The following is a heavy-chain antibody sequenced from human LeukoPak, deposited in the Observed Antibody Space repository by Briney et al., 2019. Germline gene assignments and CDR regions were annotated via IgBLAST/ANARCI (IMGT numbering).Heavy chain of an antibody. CDR3: AKRLGTTVTTPYYYYGMDV. CDR1: GFTFSSYG. J-gene: IGHJ6*02. D-gene: IGHD4-17*01. Sequence: GRSLRLSCAASGFTFSSYGMHWVRQAPGKGLEWVAVISYEGSNKYYADSVKGRFTISRDNSKNTLYLQMNSLRAEDTAVYYCAKRLGTTVTTPYYYYGMDVWGQGTTVTVSS. CDR2: ISYEGSNK. V-gene: IGHV3-30*18.